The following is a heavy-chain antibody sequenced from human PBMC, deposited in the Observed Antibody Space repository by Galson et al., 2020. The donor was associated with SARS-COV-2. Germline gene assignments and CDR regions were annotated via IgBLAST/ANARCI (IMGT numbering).Heavy chain of an antibody. CDR1: GYTLTELY. J-gene: IGHJ6*02. D-gene: IGHD6-19*01. Sequence: ASVKVSCKVSGYTLTELYMHWVRQAPGKGIEWMGGFDPEDGETIYAQKFQGRVTMTEDTSTDTAYMELSSLRSEDTAVYYCATSIAVAGTMKEYYYYYSMDVWGQGTTVTVSS. CDR2: FDPEDGET. CDR3: ATSIAVAGTMKEYYYYYSMDV. V-gene: IGHV1-24*01.